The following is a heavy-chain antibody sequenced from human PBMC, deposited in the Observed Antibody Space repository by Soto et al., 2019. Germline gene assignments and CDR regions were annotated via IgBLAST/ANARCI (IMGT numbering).Heavy chain of an antibody. Sequence: ASVKVSCKASGYTFTSYYIHWVRQAPLQVLEWMVIINPSCGSTSYAQKFQGRVTMTRDTYTSTVYMELSSLRSEDTAVYYCARGGGGGLGYSNYETYGMELWGQGTQVTVSS. V-gene: IGHV1-46*01. CDR1: GYTFTSYY. D-gene: IGHD4-4*01. CDR2: INPSCGST. CDR3: ARGGGGGLGYSNYETYGMEL. J-gene: IGHJ6*02.